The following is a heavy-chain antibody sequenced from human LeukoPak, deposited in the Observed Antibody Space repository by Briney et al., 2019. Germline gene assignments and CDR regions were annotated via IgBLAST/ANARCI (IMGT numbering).Heavy chain of an antibody. V-gene: IGHV4-30-4*08. CDR2: IYYSGST. CDR1: GGSISSGDYY. CDR3: ARDYTPRIVGATSPNYMDV. Sequence: TSQTLSLTCTVSGGSISSGDYYWSWIRQPPGKGLEWIEYIYYSGSTYYNPSLKSRVTISVDTSKNQFSLKLSSVTAADTAVYYCARDYTPRIVGATSPNYMDVWGKGTTVTVSS. J-gene: IGHJ6*03. D-gene: IGHD1-26*01.